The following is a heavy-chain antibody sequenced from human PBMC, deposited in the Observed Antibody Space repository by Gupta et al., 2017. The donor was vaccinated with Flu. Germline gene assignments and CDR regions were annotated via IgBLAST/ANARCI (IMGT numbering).Heavy chain of an antibody. D-gene: IGHD6-13*01. V-gene: IGHV4-34*01. Sequence: QVQLQQCGAGLLKPSETLSLTCADYGGSFSGYYWSWIRQTPGKGLEWIGENNHSGSTNYNPSLKSRVAISLDTSKKEFSLKRSSLTAADSAVYYCARRLVKKRQLGTLSYYYGMDVWGQGTTVTVSS. CDR2: NNHSGST. J-gene: IGHJ6*02. CDR1: GGSFSGYY. CDR3: ARRLVKKRQLGTLSYYYGMDV.